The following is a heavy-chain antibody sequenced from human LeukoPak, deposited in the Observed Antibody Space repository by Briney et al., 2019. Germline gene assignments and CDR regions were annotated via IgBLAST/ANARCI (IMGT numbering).Heavy chain of an antibody. CDR3: ARGYCSGGSCYLAPFDY. Sequence: PGGSLRLSCAASGFTVSSNYMSWVRQAPGKGLEWVSVIYSGGSTYYADSVKGRFTISRDNSKNTLYLQMNSLRAEDTAVYYCARGYCSGGSCYLAPFDYWGQGTLVTVSS. J-gene: IGHJ4*02. CDR1: GFTVSSNY. D-gene: IGHD2-15*01. V-gene: IGHV3-53*01. CDR2: IYSGGST.